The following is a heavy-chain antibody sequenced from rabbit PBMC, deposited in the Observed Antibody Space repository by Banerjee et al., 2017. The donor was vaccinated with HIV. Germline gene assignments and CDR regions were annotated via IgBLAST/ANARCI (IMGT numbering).Heavy chain of an antibody. V-gene: IGHV1S40*01. J-gene: IGHJ4*01. CDR1: GFTLSSYW. Sequence: QSLEESGGGLVKPGASPTLTCTASGFTLSSYWMCWVRQAPGKGLEWIGCIYTGSGSTYYASWAKGRFTISKTSSTTVTLQMTSLTAADTATYFCARDGGYAGYGDHRLGFNLWGQGTLVTVS. CDR3: ARDGGYAGYGDHRLGFNL. CDR2: IYTGSGST. D-gene: IGHD7-1*01.